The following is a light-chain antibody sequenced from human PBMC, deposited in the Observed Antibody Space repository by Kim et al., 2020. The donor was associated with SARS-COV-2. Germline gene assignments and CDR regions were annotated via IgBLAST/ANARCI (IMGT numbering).Light chain of an antibody. CDR1: SSNIGAGYI. CDR2: GNN. V-gene: IGLV1-40*01. CDR3: QSYDSSLRAVV. J-gene: IGLJ2*01. Sequence: QSVLTQPPSVSGAPGQRVIISCTGSSSNIGAGYIVNWYQQFPGTAPKLLIYGNNNRPSGVPDRFSGSKSGTSASLAITGLQAEDESDYYCQSYDSSLRAVVFGGGTKLTVL.